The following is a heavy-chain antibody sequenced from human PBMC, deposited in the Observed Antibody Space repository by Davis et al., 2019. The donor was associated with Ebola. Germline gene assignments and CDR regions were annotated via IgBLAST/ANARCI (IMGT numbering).Heavy chain of an antibody. D-gene: IGHD3-10*01. CDR1: GFTFSSYA. Sequence: PGGSLRLSCAASGFTFSSYAMHWVRQAPGKGLEWVAVISYDGSNKYYADSVKGRFTISRDNSKNTLYLQMNSLRAEDTAVYYCAKAEGRYFDYWGQGTLVTVSS. J-gene: IGHJ4*02. V-gene: IGHV3-30-3*01. CDR3: AKAEGRYFDY. CDR2: ISYDGSNK.